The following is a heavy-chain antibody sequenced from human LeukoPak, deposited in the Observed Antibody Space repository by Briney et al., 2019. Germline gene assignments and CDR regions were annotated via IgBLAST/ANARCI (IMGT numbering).Heavy chain of an antibody. D-gene: IGHD3-22*01. J-gene: IGHJ6*03. CDR3: ARDYFDSRAYPQTYYYYYMDV. V-gene: IGHV3-21*01. CDR1: GFTFRRYS. Sequence: KPGGSLRLSCAASGFTFRRYSMNWVRQAPGKGLEWVASISSTSTFIYSADSVKGRFTISRDTAKNSMFLQMNSLRAEDTAIYYYARDYFDSRAYPQTYYYYYMDVWGKGTTVTVSS. CDR2: ISSTSTFI.